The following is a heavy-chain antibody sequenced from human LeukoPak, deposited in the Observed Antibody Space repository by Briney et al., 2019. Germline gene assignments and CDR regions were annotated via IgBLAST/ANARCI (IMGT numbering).Heavy chain of an antibody. V-gene: IGHV4-61*01. Sequence: SETLSLTCTVSGASVSSASYWTWIRQPPGKGVEWIAHIYNGVNTNYNPSLKSRVTISVDTSKNQFSLRLSSVTAADTAVYYCARSRAFNSGAFDPWGQGSLVTVSS. CDR1: GASVSSASY. D-gene: IGHD1-26*01. J-gene: IGHJ5*02. CDR3: ARSRAFNSGAFDP. CDR2: IYNGVNT.